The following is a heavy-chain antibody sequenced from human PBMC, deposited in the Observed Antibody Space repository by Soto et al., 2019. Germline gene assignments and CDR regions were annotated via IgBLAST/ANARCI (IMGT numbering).Heavy chain of an antibody. Sequence: QVQLVQSGAEVKKPGASVKVSCKASGYTFTSYGISWVRQAPGQGLEWMGWISAYNGNTNYAQKLQGRVTMTTDKSPSTDYKELRSLRSDDTAVYYCARIAYYDFWSGFDYWGQGTLVTVSS. CDR1: GYTFTSYG. D-gene: IGHD3-3*01. J-gene: IGHJ4*02. CDR2: ISAYNGNT. V-gene: IGHV1-18*01. CDR3: ARIAYYDFWSGFDY.